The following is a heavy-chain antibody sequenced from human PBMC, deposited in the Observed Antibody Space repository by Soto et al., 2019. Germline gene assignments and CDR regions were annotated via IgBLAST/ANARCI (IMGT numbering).Heavy chain of an antibody. D-gene: IGHD3-22*01. CDR1: GDSMSEFY. Sequence: PSETLSLTCSVSGDSMSEFYWSWIRQSPGKGLEWIGYVHYVGTTKYNPSHKSRVTISVDTSKKQFSLNLRSVTAADTAVYYCKSLNSYDTSGYPYFFDNRGEGATDTVSS. CDR2: VHYVGTT. J-gene: IGHJ4*02. CDR3: KSLNSYDTSGYPYFFDN. V-gene: IGHV4-59*12.